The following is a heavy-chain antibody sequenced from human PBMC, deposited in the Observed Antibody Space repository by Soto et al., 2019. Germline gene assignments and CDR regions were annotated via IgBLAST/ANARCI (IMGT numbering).Heavy chain of an antibody. J-gene: IGHJ3*02. CDR3: ASDASITMVRGVITPRAFDI. D-gene: IGHD3-10*01. V-gene: IGHV3-11*06. CDR1: GFTFSDYY. CDR2: ISSSSSYI. Sequence: GGSRRLSCAASGFTFSDYYMSWIRQAPGKGLEWVSSISSSSSYIYYADSVKGRFTISRDNAKNSLYLQMNSLRAEDTAVYYCASDASITMVRGVITPRAFDIWGQGTMVTVSS.